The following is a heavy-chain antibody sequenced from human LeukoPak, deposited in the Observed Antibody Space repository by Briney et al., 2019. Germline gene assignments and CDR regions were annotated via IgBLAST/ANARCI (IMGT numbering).Heavy chain of an antibody. CDR2: ISYDGSNK. D-gene: IGHD1-26*01. J-gene: IGHJ1*01. V-gene: IGHV3-30*18. CDR1: GFTFSSYG. Sequence: GGSLRLSCAASGFTFSSYGMHWVRQAPGKGLECVTVISYDGSNKYYADSVKGRFTISRDNSKNTLYLQMNSLRAEDTAVYYCAKDGLAHGAAAHFQHWGQGTLVTVSS. CDR3: AKDGLAHGAAAHFQH.